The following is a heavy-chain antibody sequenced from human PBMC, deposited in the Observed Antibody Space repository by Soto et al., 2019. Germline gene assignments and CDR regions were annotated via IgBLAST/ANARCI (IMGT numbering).Heavy chain of an antibody. Sequence: EVQLVESGGGLVQPGGSLRLSCAASGFTFSSYSMNWVRQASGKGLEWVSYISSSSSTIYYADSVKGRFTISRDNAKNSLYLQMNSLRAEDTAVYYCARVLYYDYIWGSYRQHYYMDVWGKGTTVTVSS. J-gene: IGHJ6*03. D-gene: IGHD3-16*02. CDR3: ARVLYYDYIWGSYRQHYYMDV. CDR1: GFTFSSYS. CDR2: ISSSSSTI. V-gene: IGHV3-48*01.